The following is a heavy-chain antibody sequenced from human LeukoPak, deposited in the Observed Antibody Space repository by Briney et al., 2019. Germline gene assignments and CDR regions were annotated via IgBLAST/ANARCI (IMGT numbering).Heavy chain of an antibody. V-gene: IGHV3-23*01. CDR3: TKDHIPCVGAGCLLHED. J-gene: IGHJ4*02. CDR1: GFSFNRFA. Sequence: PGGSLRLTCVASGFSFNRFAMSWVRHAPGKGLEWISSDSASGGTTWHAESVKGRFTIYKDNSKSTMFLQLNSLRAEDTAVYYCTKDHIPCVGAGCLLHEDWGQGTLVTVSS. CDR2: DSASGGTT. D-gene: IGHD3-9*01.